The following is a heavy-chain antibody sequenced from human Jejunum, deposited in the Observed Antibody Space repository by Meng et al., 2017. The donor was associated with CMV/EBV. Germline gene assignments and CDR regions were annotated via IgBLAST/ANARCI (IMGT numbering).Heavy chain of an antibody. CDR2: IIAIFKTP. D-gene: IGHD5-24*01. J-gene: IGHJ4*02. CDR1: GGSVNNYA. Sequence: QVQLMQSGAEVKEPGSSMKVSCKSSGGSVNNYAFNWVRQAPGQGLEWMGGIIAIFKTPNYAQKFQGRLTITADASTGTSYMELTSLTSEDTAVYYCARGFLNGYQPFDYWGQGNLVPVSS. V-gene: IGHV1-69*12. CDR3: ARGFLNGYQPFDY.